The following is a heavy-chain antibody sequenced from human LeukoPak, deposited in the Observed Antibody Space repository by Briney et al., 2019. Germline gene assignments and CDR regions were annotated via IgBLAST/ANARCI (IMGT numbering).Heavy chain of an antibody. CDR3: AKDFLPYDDDAFDI. Sequence: QSGGSLRLSCATSGFTFSGSAMHWVRQASGKGLEWVGRIRSKANSYATAYAASVKGRFTISRDDSKNTEYLQMNSLRAEDTAVYYCAKDFLPYDDDAFDIWGQGTMVTVSS. CDR1: GFTFSGSA. D-gene: IGHD3-3*01. V-gene: IGHV3-73*01. J-gene: IGHJ3*02. CDR2: IRSKANSYAT.